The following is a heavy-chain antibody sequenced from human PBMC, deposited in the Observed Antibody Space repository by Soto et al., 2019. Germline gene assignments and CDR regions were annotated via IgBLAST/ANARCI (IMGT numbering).Heavy chain of an antibody. J-gene: IGHJ4*02. Sequence: QVQLQESGPGLVKPSETLSLTCTVSGGSISSYYWTWIRQPPGKGLEWIGFMYNSGSTHYNPSLKSRVTISLGTSKNQFSLSLRSVTAADTAVYYCASMGYHYGSGSYPLDYWGQGTLVTVSS. CDR3: ASMGYHYGSGSYPLDY. V-gene: IGHV4-59*08. CDR1: GGSISSYY. CDR2: MYNSGST. D-gene: IGHD3-10*01.